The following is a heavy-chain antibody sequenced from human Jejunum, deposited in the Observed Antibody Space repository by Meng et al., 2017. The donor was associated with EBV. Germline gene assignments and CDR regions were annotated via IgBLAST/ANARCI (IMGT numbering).Heavy chain of an antibody. J-gene: IGHJ4*02. Sequence: EVRLVDSGGGHVQPGAALRLSCAASGYTFSSYWMHWVRQVPGEGLMWVSRVNPDGSTTNYADSVKGRFSISRDNAKNTLYLQMNSLTGEDTAVYYCARGASSGYKIDYWGQGILVTVSS. V-gene: IGHV3-74*01. CDR3: ARGASSGYKIDY. D-gene: IGHD6-19*01. CDR2: VNPDGSTT. CDR1: GYTFSSYW.